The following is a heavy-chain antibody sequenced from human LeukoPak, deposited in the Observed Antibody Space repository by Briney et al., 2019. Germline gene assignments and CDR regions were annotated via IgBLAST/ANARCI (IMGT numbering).Heavy chain of an antibody. J-gene: IGHJ4*02. CDR2: IFSSSRYI. V-gene: IGHV3-21*01. Sequence: PGGSLRLSHAPSRVTFSIYSMNCVRHAPEERLEWGSSIFSSSRYIYYAHSVKGRFTISKDNATNSLYPQINSPRAQAPPVFCVARVGYYYDSSGYPPFEYWGEGALVTVSS. CDR3: ARVGYYYDSSGYPPFEY. D-gene: IGHD3-22*01. CDR1: RVTFSIYS.